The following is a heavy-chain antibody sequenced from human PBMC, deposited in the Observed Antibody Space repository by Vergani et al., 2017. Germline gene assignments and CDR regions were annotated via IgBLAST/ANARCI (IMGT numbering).Heavy chain of an antibody. CDR3: AKDHPPSPYGSGSVIYFDY. D-gene: IGHD3-10*01. CDR2: ISGSGGST. Sequence: EVQLLESGGGLVQPGGSLRLSCAASGFTFSSYAMSWVRQAPGKGLEWVSAISGSGGSTYYADSVKGRFTISRDNSKNTLYLQMNSLRAEDTAVYYCAKDHPPSPYGSGSVIYFDYWGQGTLVTVSS. V-gene: IGHV3-23*01. CDR1: GFTFSSYA. J-gene: IGHJ4*02.